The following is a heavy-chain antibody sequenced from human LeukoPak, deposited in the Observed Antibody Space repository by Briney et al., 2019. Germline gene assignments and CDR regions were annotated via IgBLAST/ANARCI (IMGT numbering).Heavy chain of an antibody. V-gene: IGHV3-15*01. CDR1: GFTFGDYA. D-gene: IGHD4-17*01. J-gene: IGHJ4*02. Sequence: KSGGSLRLSCTASGFTFGDYAVNWVRQAPGKGLEWVGRIKSKTDGGTTDYAAPVKGRFTISRDDSKNTPYLQMNSLKTEDTAVYYCTTTSDYGDHKRWGQGTLVTVSS. CDR2: IKSKTDGGTT. CDR3: TTTSDYGDHKR.